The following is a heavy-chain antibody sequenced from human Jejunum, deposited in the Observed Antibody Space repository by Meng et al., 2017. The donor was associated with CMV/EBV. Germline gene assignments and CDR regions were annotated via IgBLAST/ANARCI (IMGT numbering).Heavy chain of an antibody. Sequence: SFSDYGMFWVRQAPGKGLDLVSFIRYDEGEEYYGDSVAGRFTVSRDNVKNRLYLQMNSLGAEDTAVYYCAKDKIPVSPYYYGMDVWGQGTTGTVSS. CDR3: AKDKIPVSPYYYGMDV. CDR2: IRYDEGEE. D-gene: IGHD4-11*01. CDR1: SFSDYG. J-gene: IGHJ6*02. V-gene: IGHV3-30*02.